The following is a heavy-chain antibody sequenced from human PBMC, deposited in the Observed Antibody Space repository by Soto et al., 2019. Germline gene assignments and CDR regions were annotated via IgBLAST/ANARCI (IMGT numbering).Heavy chain of an antibody. Sequence: SETLSLTCTVSGGSISNFYWSWIRQPPGKGLEWIGYVYYTGSTSYNPSLKRRVTFSADSSRGQFSLRLNSVTAADTAVYYCARTVLECDILAGSYVYYFYYMDVWGKGTTVTVSS. CDR1: GGSISNFY. D-gene: IGHD3-3*01. V-gene: IGHV4-59*08. J-gene: IGHJ6*03. CDR2: VYYTGST. CDR3: ARTVLECDILAGSYVYYFYYMDV.